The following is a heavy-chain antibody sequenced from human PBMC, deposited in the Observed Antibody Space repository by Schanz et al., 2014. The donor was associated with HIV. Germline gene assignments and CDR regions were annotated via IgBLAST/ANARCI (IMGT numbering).Heavy chain of an antibody. CDR3: ARGNLAWCGGGSCYTRFQFFQV. Sequence: QVQLVQSGAEVKKPGSSVKVSCKASGGSFSYYAINWVRQAPGQGLEWMGGIIPIFGTANYAQKFQGRVTMTRNTSISTAYMELSSLGSEDTAMYYCARGNLAWCGGGSCYTRFQFFQVWGQGTLITVSS. J-gene: IGHJ1*01. V-gene: IGHV1-69*06. CDR2: IIPIFGTA. CDR1: GGSFSYYA. D-gene: IGHD2-15*01.